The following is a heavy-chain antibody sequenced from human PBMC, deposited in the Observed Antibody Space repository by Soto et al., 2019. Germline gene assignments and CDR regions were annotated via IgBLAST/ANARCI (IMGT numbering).Heavy chain of an antibody. J-gene: IGHJ3*02. V-gene: IGHV1-24*01. CDR3: ATASSGLGDAFDI. Sequence: ASVKVSCKVSGYTLTELSMHWVRQAPGKGLEWMGGFDPEDGETIYAQKFQGRVTMTEDTSADTAYMELSSLRSEDTAVYYCATASSGLGDAFDIWGQGTMVTVSS. CDR2: FDPEDGET. D-gene: IGHD3-22*01. CDR1: GYTLTELS.